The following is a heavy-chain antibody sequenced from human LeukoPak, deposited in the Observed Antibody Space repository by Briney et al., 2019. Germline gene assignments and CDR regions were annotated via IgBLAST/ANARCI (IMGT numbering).Heavy chain of an antibody. Sequence: ASVKVSCKASGYTFTSYGIGWVRQAPGQGLEWMGWISAYNGNTNYAQKLQGRVTMTTDTSTSTAYMELRSLRSDDTAVYYCARDPYSSGWMRGYYFDYWGQGTLVTVSS. D-gene: IGHD6-19*01. CDR2: ISAYNGNT. CDR1: GYTFTSYG. J-gene: IGHJ4*02. CDR3: ARDPYSSGWMRGYYFDY. V-gene: IGHV1-18*01.